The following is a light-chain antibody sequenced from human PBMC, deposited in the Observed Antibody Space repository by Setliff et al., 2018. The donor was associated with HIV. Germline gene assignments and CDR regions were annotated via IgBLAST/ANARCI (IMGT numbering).Light chain of an antibody. CDR1: SGINVDTYR. CDR2: YTSDSDN. J-gene: IGLJ1*01. Sequence: QPVLAQPSSLSASPGASASPTCTLRSGINVDTYRIYWYQQKSGSPPQYLLRYTSDSDNHQGSGVPSRFSGSKDASANAGILLISGLQSEDEADYYCMIWHSTAYVFGGGTKVTV. CDR3: MIWHSTAYV. V-gene: IGLV5-45*03.